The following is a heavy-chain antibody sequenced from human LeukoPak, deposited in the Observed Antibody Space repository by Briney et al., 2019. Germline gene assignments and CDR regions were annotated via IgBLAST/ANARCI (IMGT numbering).Heavy chain of an antibody. CDR2: INPSGGST. Sequence: GASVKVSCKASGYTFTSYYMHWVRQAPGQGLEWMGIINPSGGSTSYAQKFQGRVTMTRDTSTGTVYMELSSLRSEDTAVYYCAREDYGDHQIDYWGQGTLVTVSS. CDR1: GYTFTSYY. CDR3: AREDYGDHQIDY. V-gene: IGHV1-46*01. D-gene: IGHD4-17*01. J-gene: IGHJ4*02.